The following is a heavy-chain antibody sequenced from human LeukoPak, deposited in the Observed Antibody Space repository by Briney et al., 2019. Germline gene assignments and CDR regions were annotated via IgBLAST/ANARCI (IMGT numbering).Heavy chain of an antibody. Sequence: QPGGSLRLSCAASGFTFSSYAMSWVRQAPGKGPEWVSAISGSGGSTYYADSVKGRFTISRDNSKNTLYLQMNSLRAEDTAVYYCAKQCGGDCYGYYFDYWGQGTLVTVSS. CDR1: GFTFSSYA. CDR3: AKQCGGDCYGYYFDY. V-gene: IGHV3-23*01. D-gene: IGHD2-21*02. J-gene: IGHJ4*02. CDR2: ISGSGGST.